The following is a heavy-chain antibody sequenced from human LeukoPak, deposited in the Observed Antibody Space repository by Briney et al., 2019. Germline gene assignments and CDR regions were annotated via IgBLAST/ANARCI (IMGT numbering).Heavy chain of an antibody. J-gene: IGHJ4*02. CDR2: VHPGDSDT. D-gene: IGHD5-12*01. V-gene: IGHV5-51*01. CDR1: GYTFTSYW. Sequence: GESLKISCKGSGYTFTSYWIGWVGQMPGKGLEWMGIVHPGDSDTRYSPSFQGQITISVDKSISTAYLQWSSLKASDTAMYYCARSPWNYYDYWGQGTLVTVSS. CDR3: ARSPWNYYDY.